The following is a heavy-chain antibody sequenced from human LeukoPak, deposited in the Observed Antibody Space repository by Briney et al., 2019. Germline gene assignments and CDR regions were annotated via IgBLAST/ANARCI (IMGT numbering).Heavy chain of an antibody. V-gene: IGHV4-34*09. CDR2: INHSGST. CDR1: GGSFSGYY. D-gene: IGHD1-1*01. J-gene: IGHJ4*02. Sequence: PSETLSLTCAVYGGSFSGYYWSWIRQPPGKGLEWIGEINHSGSTNYNPSLKSRVTISVDTSKNQFSLKLSSVTAADTAVYYCARDLEGTLDYWGQGTLVTVSS. CDR3: ARDLEGTLDY.